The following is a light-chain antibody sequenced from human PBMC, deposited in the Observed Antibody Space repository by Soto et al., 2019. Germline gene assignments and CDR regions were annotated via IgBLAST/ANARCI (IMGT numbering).Light chain of an antibody. V-gene: IGLV2-14*01. CDR2: DVS. Sequence: QSALTQPASVSGSPGQSITISCTGTSSDVGAYNSVCWYQHNPGKAPKLMIHDVSIRPSGASNRFSGSKSGNTASLTISGLQAEDEADYYCSAYTARSTLVFGGGTKVTVL. CDR1: SSDVGAYNS. J-gene: IGLJ3*02. CDR3: SAYTARSTLV.